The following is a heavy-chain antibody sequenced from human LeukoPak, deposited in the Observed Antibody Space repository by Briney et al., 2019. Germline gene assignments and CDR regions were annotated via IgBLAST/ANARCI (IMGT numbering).Heavy chain of an antibody. Sequence: GRSLRLSCAASGFTFSSYAMHWVRQAPGKGLEWVAVISSYDGNNKYYADAVKGRFTISRDNSKNTLYLQMNSLRAEDTGVYYCASVGGYDPLFDYWGQGTLVTVSS. D-gene: IGHD5-12*01. J-gene: IGHJ4*02. CDR3: ASVGGYDPLFDY. V-gene: IGHV3-30-3*01. CDR2: ISSYDGNNK. CDR1: GFTFSSYA.